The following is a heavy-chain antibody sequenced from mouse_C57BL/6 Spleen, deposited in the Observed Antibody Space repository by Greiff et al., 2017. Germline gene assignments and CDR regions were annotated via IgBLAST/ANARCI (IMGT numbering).Heavy chain of an antibody. CDR1: GFTFSSYG. CDR3: ARHARWDVWYFDV. J-gene: IGHJ1*03. V-gene: IGHV5-6*01. D-gene: IGHD4-1*01. CDR2: ISSGGSYT. Sequence: EVHLVESGGDLVKPGGSLKLSCAASGFTFSSYGMSWVRQTPDKRLEWVATISSGGSYTYYPDSVKGRFTISRDNSKNTLYLQMSSLKSEDTAMYYCARHARWDVWYFDVWGTGTTVTVSS.